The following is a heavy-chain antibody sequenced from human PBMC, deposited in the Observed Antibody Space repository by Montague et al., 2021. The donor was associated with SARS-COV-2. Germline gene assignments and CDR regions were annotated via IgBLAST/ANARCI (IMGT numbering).Heavy chain of an antibody. J-gene: IGHJ4*02. D-gene: IGHD1-26*01. CDR3: ARERWAVGVSFDY. CDR1: GDSVSSYSAT. V-gene: IGHV6-1*01. CDR2: TYYRSRWSN. Sequence: CAISGDSVSSYSATWHWVRQSPSRGLEWLGRTYYRSRWSNDYAVSVRSRIIINPDTSTNQFSLQLSSVTPEDTAVYFCARERWAVGVSFDYWGQGTLVTVSS.